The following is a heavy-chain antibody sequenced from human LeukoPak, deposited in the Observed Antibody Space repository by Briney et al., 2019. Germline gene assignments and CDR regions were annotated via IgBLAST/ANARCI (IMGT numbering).Heavy chain of an antibody. CDR2: INHNGNVN. CDR1: GFTFSSYW. CDR3: AKGGMTTVTTWFDP. D-gene: IGHD4-11*01. V-gene: IGHV3-7*03. Sequence: GGSLRLSCAASGFTFSSYWMNWARQAPGKGLEWVASINHNGNVNYYVDSVKGRFTISRDNAKNSLYLQMSNLRAEDTAVYYCAKGGMTTVTTWFDPWGQGTLVTVSS. J-gene: IGHJ5*02.